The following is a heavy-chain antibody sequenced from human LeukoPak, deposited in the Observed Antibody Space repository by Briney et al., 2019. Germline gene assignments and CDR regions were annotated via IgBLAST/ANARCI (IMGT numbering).Heavy chain of an antibody. CDR1: GDSISTYY. CDR3: ARRGYCSGGSCYVSY. Sequence: PSETLSLTCTVSGDSISTYYWSWIRQPPGKGLEWIGYIYYSGSTSYNPSLKSRVTLSVDTSKNQFSLKLNSVTAADTAVYYCARRGYCSGGSCYVSYWGQGTLVTVSS. CDR2: IYYSGST. V-gene: IGHV4-59*08. J-gene: IGHJ4*02. D-gene: IGHD2-15*01.